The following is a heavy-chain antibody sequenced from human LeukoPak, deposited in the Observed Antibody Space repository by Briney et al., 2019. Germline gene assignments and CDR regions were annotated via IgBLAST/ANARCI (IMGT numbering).Heavy chain of an antibody. CDR1: GFTLSSYA. Sequence: GGSLGLSCAASGFTLSSYAMHWVRQAPGKGLEYVSAISSNGGSTYYANSVKGRFTISRDNAKNTLYLQMNSLRAEDTAVYYCARGAYCGRDCYYYMDVWGKGTTVTVSS. CDR3: ARGAYCGRDCYYYMDV. J-gene: IGHJ6*03. CDR2: ISSNGGST. D-gene: IGHD2-21*01. V-gene: IGHV3-64*01.